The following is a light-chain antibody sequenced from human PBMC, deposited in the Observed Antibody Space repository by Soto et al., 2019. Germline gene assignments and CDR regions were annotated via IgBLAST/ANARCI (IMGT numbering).Light chain of an antibody. CDR3: QSYDSSLGGSV. J-gene: IGLJ2*01. CDR2: GNS. V-gene: IGLV1-40*01. Sequence: QPVLTQPPSVSGAPGQRVTISCTGRSSNIGAGYDVHWYQQLPGIAPKLLISGNSNRPSGVPDRFSGSKSGTSASLAITGLQVEDEADYYCQSYDSSLGGSVFGGGTKLTVL. CDR1: SSNIGAGYD.